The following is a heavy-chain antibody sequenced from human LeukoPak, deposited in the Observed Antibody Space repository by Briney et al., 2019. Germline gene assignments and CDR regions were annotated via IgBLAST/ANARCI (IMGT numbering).Heavy chain of an antibody. CDR3: ARDGRAFDY. CDR1: GASISSSGYY. V-gene: IGHV4-39*07. Sequence: SETLSLTCTVSGASISSSGYYWGWIRQPPGKGLEWVGNVYYSGTTYYNSSLKSRVIILLDTSKNQYSLKLSSVTAADTAVYYCARDGRAFDYWGPGTRVTVSS. J-gene: IGHJ4*02. CDR2: VYYSGTT.